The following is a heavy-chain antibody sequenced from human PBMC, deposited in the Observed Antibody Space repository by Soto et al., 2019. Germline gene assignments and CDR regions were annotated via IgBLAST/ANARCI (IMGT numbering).Heavy chain of an antibody. V-gene: IGHV5-51*01. D-gene: IGHD2-2*01. Sequence: PGESLKISCKGSVYSFTNYWIGWVRQMPGKGLEWMGIIYPGNSDTRYSPSFQGQVTISADESISTAHLQWSSLKASDTAMYYCARQREACSSTSCYYPFDIWGQGTMVTVSS. CDR3: ARQREACSSTSCYYPFDI. J-gene: IGHJ3*02. CDR2: IYPGNSDT. CDR1: VYSFTNYW.